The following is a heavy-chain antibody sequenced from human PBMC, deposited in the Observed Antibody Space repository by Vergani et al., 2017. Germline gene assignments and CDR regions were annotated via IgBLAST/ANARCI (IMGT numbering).Heavy chain of an antibody. V-gene: IGHV3-30-3*01. CDR3: AKGGEWELSYYFDY. CDR2: ISYDGSNK. CDR1: GFTFSSYA. J-gene: IGHJ4*02. D-gene: IGHD1-26*01. Sequence: QVQLVESGGGVVQPGRSLRLSCAASGFTFSSYAMHWVRQAPGKGLEWVAVISYDGSNKYYADSVKGRFTISRDNSKNTLYLQMNSLRAEDTAVYYCAKGGEWELSYYFDYWGQGTLVTVSS.